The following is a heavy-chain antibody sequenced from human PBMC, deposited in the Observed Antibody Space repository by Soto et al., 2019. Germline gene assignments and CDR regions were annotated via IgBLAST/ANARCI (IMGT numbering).Heavy chain of an antibody. CDR3: AVETYSGSYTIDY. CDR2: ISWNSGSI. Sequence: EVQLVESGGGLVQPGRSLRLSCAASGFTFDDYAMHWVRQAPGKGLEWVSGISWNSGSIGYADSVKGRFTISRDNAKNSRYLQMNSLRAEDTALYYCAVETYSGSYTIDYWGQGTLVTVSS. CDR1: GFTFDDYA. D-gene: IGHD1-26*01. V-gene: IGHV3-9*01. J-gene: IGHJ4*02.